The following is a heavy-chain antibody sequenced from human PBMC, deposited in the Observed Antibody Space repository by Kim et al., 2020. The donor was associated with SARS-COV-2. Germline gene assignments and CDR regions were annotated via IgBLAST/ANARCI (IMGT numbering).Heavy chain of an antibody. V-gene: IGHV3-23*01. CDR1: GFTFSSYA. D-gene: IGHD6-6*01. CDR2: ISSSGGST. Sequence: GGSLRLSCAASGFTFSSYAMSWVRQAPGKGLEWVSAISSSGGSTYYADSVKGRFTISRDNSKNTLYLQMNSLRAEDTAVYYCAKDGKQLGLLDYWGQVTLVAVSS. J-gene: IGHJ4*02. CDR3: AKDGKQLGLLDY.